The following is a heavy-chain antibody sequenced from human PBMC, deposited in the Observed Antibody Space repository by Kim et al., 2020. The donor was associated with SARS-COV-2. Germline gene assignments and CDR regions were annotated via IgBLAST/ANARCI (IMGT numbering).Heavy chain of an antibody. CDR2: IIPILGIA. CDR1: GGTFSSYA. CDR3: ARDFSTYYYYMDV. V-gene: IGHV1-69*04. J-gene: IGHJ6*03. D-gene: IGHD3-3*01. Sequence: SVKVSCKASGGTFSSYAISWVRQAPGQGLEWMGRIIPILGIANYAQKFQGRATITADKSTSTAYMELSSLRSEDTAVYYCARDFSTYYYYMDVWGKGTTVTVSS.